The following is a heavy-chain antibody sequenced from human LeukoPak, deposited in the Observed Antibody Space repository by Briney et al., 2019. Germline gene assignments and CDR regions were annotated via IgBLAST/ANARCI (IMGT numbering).Heavy chain of an antibody. CDR1: GGSFSGYY. D-gene: IGHD6-13*01. CDR3: ARGIAAAGSDY. J-gene: IGHJ4*02. Sequence: PSETLSLTCAVYGGSFSGYYWSWIRQPPGKGLEWIGEINHSGSTNYNPSLKSRVTIPVDTSKNQFSLKLSSVTAADTAVYYCARGIAAAGSDYWGQGTLVTVSS. V-gene: IGHV4-34*01. CDR2: INHSGST.